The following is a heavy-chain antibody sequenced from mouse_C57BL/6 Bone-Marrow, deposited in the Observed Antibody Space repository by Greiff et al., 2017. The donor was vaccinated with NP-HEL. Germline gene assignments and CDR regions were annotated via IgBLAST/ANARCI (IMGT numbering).Heavy chain of an antibody. Sequence: EVQLQQSGAELVRPGASVKLSCTASGFNIKDDYMHWVKQRPEQGLEWIGWIDPENGDTEYASKFQGKATITADTSSNTAYLQLSSLTSEDTAVYYCTHDGYDYYAMDYGGQGTSVTVSA. CDR1: GFNIKDDY. V-gene: IGHV14-4*01. CDR3: THDGYDYYAMDY. CDR2: IDPENGDT. J-gene: IGHJ4*01. D-gene: IGHD2-3*01.